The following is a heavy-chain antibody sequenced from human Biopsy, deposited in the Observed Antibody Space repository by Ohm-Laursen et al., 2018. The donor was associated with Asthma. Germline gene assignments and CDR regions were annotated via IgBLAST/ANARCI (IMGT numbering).Heavy chain of an antibody. J-gene: IGHJ4*02. CDR1: GFTFDDYA. Sequence: LRLSCAASGFTFDDYAMHWVRQAPGKGLEWVSGISWNSGSIGYADSVKGRFTISRDNAKNSLYLQMNSLRAEDTALYYCAKGEWELLEANFDYWGQGTLVTVSS. CDR3: AKGEWELLEANFDY. D-gene: IGHD1-26*01. CDR2: ISWNSGSI. V-gene: IGHV3-9*01.